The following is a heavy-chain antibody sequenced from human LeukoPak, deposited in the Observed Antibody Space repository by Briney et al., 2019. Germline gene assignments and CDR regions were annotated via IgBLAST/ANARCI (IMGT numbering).Heavy chain of an antibody. Sequence: GGSLRLSCAASGFTFSPYAVNWVRQAPGKGLEWVAYISRSSSTIYYADSVRGRFIISRDDAHNSLYLQMNSLRAEDTAMYYCARDADGNADYWGRGALVTVSS. J-gene: IGHJ4*02. CDR2: ISRSSSTI. V-gene: IGHV3-48*04. CDR3: ARDADGNADY. D-gene: IGHD4-23*01. CDR1: GFTFSPYA.